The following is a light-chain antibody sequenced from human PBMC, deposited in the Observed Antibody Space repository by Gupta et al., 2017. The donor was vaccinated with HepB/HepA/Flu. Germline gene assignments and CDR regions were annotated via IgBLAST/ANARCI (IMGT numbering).Light chain of an antibody. J-gene: IGKJ3*01. V-gene: IGKV3-11*01. Sequence: EIVLTQSPATLSLSPGERATLSCRESQSLSSYLAWYQQKPGQAHRLIIYNKNNRDNGSPDFTLTISSLEPEDFAVYYCQHCWNWLFTFGHGTKVDI. CDR3: QHCWNWLFT. CDR2: NKN. CDR1: QSLSSY.